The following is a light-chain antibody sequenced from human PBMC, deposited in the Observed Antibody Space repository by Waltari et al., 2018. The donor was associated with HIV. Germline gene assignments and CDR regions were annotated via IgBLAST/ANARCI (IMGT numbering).Light chain of an antibody. CDR2: DVT. CDR3: SSYTKTLYVI. J-gene: IGLJ2*01. Sequence: QSALTQPASVSGSPGQSITISCTGTSNDVGGYNYVSWYQQHPGKVPKLMIYDVTTRPSGVSDRFSGSKSGNTASLTISGLQAEDEADYYCSSYTKTLYVIFGGGTKLTVL. V-gene: IGLV2-14*03. CDR1: SNDVGGYNY.